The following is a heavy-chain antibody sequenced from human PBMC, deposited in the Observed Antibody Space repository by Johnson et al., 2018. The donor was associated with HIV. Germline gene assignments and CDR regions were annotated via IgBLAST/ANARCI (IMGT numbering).Heavy chain of an antibody. V-gene: IGHV3-23*04. CDR1: GFTVSSNY. D-gene: IGHD6-13*01. CDR3: AKDTSSSWSLDAFDS. Sequence: VQLVESGGGLIQPGGSLRLSCAASGFTVSSNYMSWVRQAPWKGLEWVSGISGSGGSTYYADSAKGRFTISRDNSKNTLYLQMNSLRAEDTAVYYCAKDTSSSWSLDAFDSWGQGTMVTVSS. J-gene: IGHJ3*02. CDR2: ISGSGGST.